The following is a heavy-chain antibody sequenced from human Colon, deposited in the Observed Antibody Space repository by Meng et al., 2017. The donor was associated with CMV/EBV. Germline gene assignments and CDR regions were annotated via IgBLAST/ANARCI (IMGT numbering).Heavy chain of an antibody. V-gene: IGHV4-34*01. D-gene: IGHD2-2*01. Sequence: TLSLTCAVYGGSFSGYYWSWIRQPPGKGLEWIGEINHSGSTNYNPSLKSRITISVDTSKNQFSLKLSSVTAADTAVYYCAAQRNLSPPTWGQGTLVTVSS. CDR2: INHSGST. CDR3: AAQRNLSPPT. J-gene: IGHJ5*02. CDR1: GGSFSGYY.